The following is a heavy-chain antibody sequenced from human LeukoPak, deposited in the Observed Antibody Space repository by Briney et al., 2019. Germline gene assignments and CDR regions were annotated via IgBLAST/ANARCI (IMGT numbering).Heavy chain of an antibody. CDR3: ARGPGRDAFDI. CDR2: IYHSGST. J-gene: IGHJ3*02. Sequence: SETLSLTCTVSGYSISSGYYWGWIRPPPGKGLEWIGSIYHSGSTYYNPSLKSRVTISVDTSKNQFSLKLSSLTAADTAVYYCARGPGRDAFDIWGQGTMVTVSS. CDR1: GYSISSGYY. V-gene: IGHV4-38-2*02.